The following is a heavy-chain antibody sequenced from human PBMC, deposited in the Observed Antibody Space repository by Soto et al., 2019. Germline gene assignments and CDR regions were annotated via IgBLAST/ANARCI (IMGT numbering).Heavy chain of an antibody. CDR1: GDSVSSNSAA. D-gene: IGHD6-19*01. V-gene: IGHV6-1*01. J-gene: IGHJ4*02. CDR3: ARVPGIAVAGGGLDY. Sequence: SQPLSLTCAISGDSVSSNSAAWNWIRQSPSRGLEWLGRTYYRSKWYNEYAVSVKSRITINPDTSKNQFSLQLNSVPPEDTAVYYCARVPGIAVAGGGLDYWGQGTLV. CDR2: TYYRSKWYN.